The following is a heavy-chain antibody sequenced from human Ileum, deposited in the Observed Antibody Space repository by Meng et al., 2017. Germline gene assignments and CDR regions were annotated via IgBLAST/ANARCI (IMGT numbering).Heavy chain of an antibody. Sequence: EVQLVEFGGGLVQGGGSVRLSCAASGFTLSRYVMYWVRQAPGKGMEFVSGLSSTGGSTHYAKSVKGRVTISRDNSKNTLYLQMGSLSAEDMAVYNDPWGQGTLVTVSS. CDR3: P. J-gene: IGHJ5*02. V-gene: IGHV3-64*01. CDR2: LSSTGGST. CDR1: GFTLSRYV.